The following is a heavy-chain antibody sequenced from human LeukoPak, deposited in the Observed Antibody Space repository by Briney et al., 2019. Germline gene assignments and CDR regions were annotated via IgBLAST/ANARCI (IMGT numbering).Heavy chain of an antibody. Sequence: GGSLRLSCAASGFIFSSYGMHWVRQAPGKGLEWVAVIWYDGSNKYYADSVKGRFTISRDNSKNTLYLQTNSLRAEDTAVYYCARSRGGQWQNLYYFDYWGQGTLVTVSS. CDR1: GFIFSSYG. V-gene: IGHV3-33*01. CDR2: IWYDGSNK. CDR3: ARSRGGQWQNLYYFDY. J-gene: IGHJ4*02. D-gene: IGHD6-19*01.